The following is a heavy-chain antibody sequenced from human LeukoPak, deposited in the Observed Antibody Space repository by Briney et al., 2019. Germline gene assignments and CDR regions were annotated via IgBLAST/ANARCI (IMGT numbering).Heavy chain of an antibody. J-gene: IGHJ4*02. CDR3: ARAYGLGSYPFDY. V-gene: IGHV3-72*01. Sequence: GGSLRLSCAASGFKFSDHYIDWVRQAPGKGLEWVGRSRNKASSYTTEYAASVEGRFTISRDVSESSLYLQMNSLRAEDTAVYYCARAYGLGSYPFDYWGQGTLVTVSS. CDR1: GFKFSDHY. D-gene: IGHD3-10*01. CDR2: SRNKASSYTT.